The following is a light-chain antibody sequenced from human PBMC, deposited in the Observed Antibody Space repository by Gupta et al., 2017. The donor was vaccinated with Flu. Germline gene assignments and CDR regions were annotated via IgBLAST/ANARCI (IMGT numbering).Light chain of an antibody. CDR3: CSYIVIRARLG. V-gene: IGLV2-23*02. Sequence: QSALSQPASVSGSPGQSITISCTGTSSDVGGYNLVSWYQQSPGKAPKLMIEGVNKRPSGVSDRFSGSKSGNTASPTISGLQSEDEADDYCCSYIVIRARLGFGGGTKLTVL. J-gene: IGLJ2*01. CDR2: GVN. CDR1: SSDVGGYNL.